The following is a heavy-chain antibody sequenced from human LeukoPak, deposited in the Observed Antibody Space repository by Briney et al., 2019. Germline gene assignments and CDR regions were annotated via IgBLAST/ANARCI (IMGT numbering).Heavy chain of an antibody. V-gene: IGHV4-4*07. Sequence: PSETLSLTCTVSGGSISSYYWSWIRQPAGKGLEWIGCIYTSGSTNYNPSLKSRVTMSVDTSKNQFTLKLSSVTAADTAVYYCARAPYCGGDCYSDYWGQGTLVTVSS. CDR1: GGSISSYY. D-gene: IGHD2-21*02. CDR3: ARAPYCGGDCYSDY. J-gene: IGHJ4*02. CDR2: IYTSGST.